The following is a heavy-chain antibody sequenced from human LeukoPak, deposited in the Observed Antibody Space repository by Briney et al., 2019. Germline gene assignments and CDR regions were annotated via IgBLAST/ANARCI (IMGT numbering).Heavy chain of an antibody. D-gene: IGHD5-24*01. Sequence: ASVKVCCRASGYTFTGYYMHWVRQAPGQGLEWMGWINPNSGGTNYAQKFQGRVTMTRDTSISTAYMELSRLRSEDTAVYYCARDRVEMATRHIDYWGQGTLVTVSS. V-gene: IGHV1-2*02. CDR3: ARDRVEMATRHIDY. CDR1: GYTFTGYY. CDR2: INPNSGGT. J-gene: IGHJ4*02.